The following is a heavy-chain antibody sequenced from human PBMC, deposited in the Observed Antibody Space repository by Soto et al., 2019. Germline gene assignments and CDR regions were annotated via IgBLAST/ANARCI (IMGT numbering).Heavy chain of an antibody. V-gene: IGHV4-59*01. CDR1: GGSISSYY. CDR2: IYYSGST. CDR3: ARGLFKRGLYDSSGYYWFNY. J-gene: IGHJ4*02. Sequence: SETLSLTCTVSGGSISSYYWSWIRQPPGKGLEWIGYIYYSGSTNYNPSLKSRVTISVDTSKNQFSLKLSSVTAADTAVYYCARGLFKRGLYDSSGYYWFNYWGQGTLVTVSS. D-gene: IGHD3-22*01.